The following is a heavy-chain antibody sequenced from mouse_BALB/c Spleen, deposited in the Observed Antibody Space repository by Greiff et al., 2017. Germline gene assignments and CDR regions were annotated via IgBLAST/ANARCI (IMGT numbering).Heavy chain of an antibody. V-gene: IGHV1-69*02. CDR3: TRSLRDYAMDY. CDR2: IYPSDSYT. J-gene: IGHJ4*01. Sequence: VQLQQPGAELVRPGASVKLSCKASGYTFTSYWINWVKQRPGQGLEWIGNIYPSDSYTNYNQKFKDKATLTVDKSSSTAYMQLSSPTSEDSAVYYCTRSLRDYAMDYWGQGTSVTVSS. D-gene: IGHD1-2*01. CDR1: GYTFTSYW.